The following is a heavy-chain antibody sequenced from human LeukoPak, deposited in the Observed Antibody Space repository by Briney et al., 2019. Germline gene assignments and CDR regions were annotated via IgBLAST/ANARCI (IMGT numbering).Heavy chain of an antibody. V-gene: IGHV4-4*02. CDR1: GGSISSSNW. D-gene: IGHD2-15*01. CDR2: IYHSGST. J-gene: IGHJ6*03. CDR3: ARQLVVVAALTTDYYYYYMDV. Sequence: SETLSLTCAVSGGSISSSNWWSWVRQPPGKGLEWIGEIYHSGSTNYNPSLKSRVTISVDKSKNQFSLKLSSVTAADTAVYYCARQLVVVAALTTDYYYYYMDVWGKGTTVTVSS.